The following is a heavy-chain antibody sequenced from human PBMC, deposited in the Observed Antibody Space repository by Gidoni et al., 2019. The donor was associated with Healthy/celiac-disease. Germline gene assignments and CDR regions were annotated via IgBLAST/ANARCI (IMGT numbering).Heavy chain of an antibody. CDR3: ARAGRLGWFDP. V-gene: IGHV4-34*01. CDR2: INHSGST. D-gene: IGHD3-16*01. J-gene: IGHJ5*02. Sequence: QVQLQRWGAGLLKPSETLYLPCADYGGSFSGYYWSWIRQPPWKGLEWIGEINHSGSTNYNPSLKIRVTISVDTSMNQFSLKLSSVTSADTAVYYCARAGRLGWFDPWGQGTLVTVSA. CDR1: GGSFSGYY.